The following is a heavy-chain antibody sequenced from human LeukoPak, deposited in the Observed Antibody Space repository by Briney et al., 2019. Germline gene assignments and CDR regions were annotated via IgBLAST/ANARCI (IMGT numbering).Heavy chain of an antibody. CDR3: ARGRMVRGVISQQKDRTRNYYYYYYYMDV. V-gene: IGHV4-39*07. Sequence: SETLSLTCTVSGGSISSSSYYWAWIRQPPGKGLEWIGSIHYSGSTYYNPSLQSRVTISVDTSKNQFSLKLSSVTAADTAVYYCARGRMVRGVISQQKDRTRNYYYYYYYMDVWGKGTTVTVSS. CDR1: GGSISSSSYY. CDR2: IHYSGST. D-gene: IGHD3-10*01. J-gene: IGHJ6*03.